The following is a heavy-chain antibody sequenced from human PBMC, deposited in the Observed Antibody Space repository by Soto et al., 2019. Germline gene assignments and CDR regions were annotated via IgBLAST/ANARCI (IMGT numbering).Heavy chain of an antibody. CDR3: ARFHYDILTGYYYYFDY. J-gene: IGHJ4*02. V-gene: IGHV4-59*01. D-gene: IGHD3-9*01. CDR1: GGSISSYY. CDR2: IYYSGST. Sequence: SETLSLTCTVSGGSISSYYWSWIRQPPGKGLEWIGYIYYSGSTNYNPSLKSRVTISVDTSKNQFSLKLSSVTAADTAVYYCARFHYDILTGYYYYFDYWGQGTLVTVSS.